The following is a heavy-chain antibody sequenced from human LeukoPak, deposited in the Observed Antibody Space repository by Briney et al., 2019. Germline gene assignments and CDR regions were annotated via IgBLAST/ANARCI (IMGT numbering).Heavy chain of an antibody. V-gene: IGHV3-30*18. CDR3: VKYEAQAGTVYFDY. CDR1: GFTFSSYG. J-gene: IGHJ4*02. D-gene: IGHD6-19*01. CDR2: VSYDESNK. Sequence: GRSLRLSCAASGFTFSSYGMHWVRQAPGKGLEWVALVSYDESNKFYADSVKGRFTVSRDNSKNTLYLQMNSLRAKDTAVYYCVKYEAQAGTVYFDYWGQGTLVTVSS.